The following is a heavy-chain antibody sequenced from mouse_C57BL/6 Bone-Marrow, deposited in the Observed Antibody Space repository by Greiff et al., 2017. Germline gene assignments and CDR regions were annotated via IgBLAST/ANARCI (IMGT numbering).Heavy chain of an antibody. D-gene: IGHD1-1*01. CDR3: ASHYYGSMWFAY. CDR2: IWSGGST. V-gene: IGHV2-2*01. Sequence: VKLVESGPGLVQPSQSLSITCTVSGFSLTSYGVHWVRQSPGKGLEWLGVIWSGGSTDYNAAFISRLSISKDNSKGQVFFKMNSLQADDTAIYYCASHYYGSMWFAYWGQGTLVTVSA. CDR1: GFSLTSYG. J-gene: IGHJ3*01.